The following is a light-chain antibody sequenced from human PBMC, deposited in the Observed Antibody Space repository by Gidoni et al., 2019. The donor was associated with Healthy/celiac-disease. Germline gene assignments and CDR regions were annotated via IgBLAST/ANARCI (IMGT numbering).Light chain of an antibody. CDR3: LQDYNYPRT. CDR1: QGIRNY. V-gene: IGKV1-6*01. CDR2: DAS. Sequence: IQMTQSPSSLSASVGDRVTITCRASQGIRNYLGWYQQKPGKAPKLLIYDASSLQSGVPSRFSGSGSGTDFTLTISSLQPEDFATYYCLQDYNYPRTFGQGTKVEIK. J-gene: IGKJ1*01.